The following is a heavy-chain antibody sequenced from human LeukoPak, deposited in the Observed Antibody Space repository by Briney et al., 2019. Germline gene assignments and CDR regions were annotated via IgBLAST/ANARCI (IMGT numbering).Heavy chain of an antibody. CDR3: AKDLGVEDFDY. D-gene: IGHD3-3*01. V-gene: IGHV3-43D*03. Sequence: GGSLRLSCAASGFTFDDYAMHWVRQAPGKGLEWVSLISWDGGSTYYADSVKGRFTISRDNSKNSLYLQMNSLRAEDTAVYYCAKDLGVEDFDYWGQGTLVTVSS. J-gene: IGHJ4*02. CDR2: ISWDGGST. CDR1: GFTFDDYA.